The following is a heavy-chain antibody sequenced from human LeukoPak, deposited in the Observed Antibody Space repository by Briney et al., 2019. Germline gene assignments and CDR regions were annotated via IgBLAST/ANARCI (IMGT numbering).Heavy chain of an antibody. D-gene: IGHD3-3*01. CDR1: GFTFSSYS. V-gene: IGHV3-48*01. CDR2: ISSSSSTI. Sequence: GGSLRLSCAASGFTFSSYSMNWVRQAPGKGLEWVSYISSSSSTIYYADSVKGRFTISRDNAKNSLYLQMNSLRAEDTAVYYCARDFGRRFLEWPYDAFDIWGQGTMVTVSS. J-gene: IGHJ3*02. CDR3: ARDFGRRFLEWPYDAFDI.